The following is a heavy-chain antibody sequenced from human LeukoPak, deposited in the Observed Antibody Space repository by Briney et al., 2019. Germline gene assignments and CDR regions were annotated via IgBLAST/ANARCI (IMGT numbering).Heavy chain of an antibody. Sequence: SETLSPTCAVFGGSFSDYSWTWIRQTPGKGLEWIATIFYSGRTYYNPSLMSRVTISVDTSKNQFSLKLSSVTAADMAVYYCARGSENIVGVPPDYWGQGTLVTVSS. J-gene: IGHJ4*02. V-gene: IGHV4-34*01. CDR3: ARGSENIVGVPPDY. D-gene: IGHD1-26*01. CDR2: IFYSGRT. CDR1: GGSFSDYS.